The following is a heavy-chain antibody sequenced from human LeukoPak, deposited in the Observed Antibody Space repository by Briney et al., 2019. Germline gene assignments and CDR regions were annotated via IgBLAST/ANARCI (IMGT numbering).Heavy chain of an antibody. CDR1: GYTFTGYY. D-gene: IGHD3-10*01. J-gene: IGHJ4*02. Sequence: ASVKVSCKASGYTFTGYYMHWVRQAPGQGLEWMGWINPNSGGTNYAQKFQGRVTMTRDTSISTAYMELSRPRSDDTAVYYCARTRIGLWFGELFCFDYWGQGTLVTVSS. CDR2: INPNSGGT. V-gene: IGHV1-2*02. CDR3: ARTRIGLWFGELFCFDY.